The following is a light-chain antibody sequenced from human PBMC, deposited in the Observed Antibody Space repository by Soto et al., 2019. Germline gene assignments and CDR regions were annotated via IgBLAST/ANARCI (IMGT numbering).Light chain of an antibody. CDR1: SSDVGGYNY. CDR3: SSYTSSSTVV. Sequence: QSALTQPASVSGSPGQLITISCTGTSSDVGGYNYVSWYQQHPGKAPKLMIYDVSNRPSGVSNRFSGSKSGNTASLTISGLQAEDEAEYYCSSYTSSSTVVFGGGTKLTVL. CDR2: DVS. V-gene: IGLV2-14*01. J-gene: IGLJ2*01.